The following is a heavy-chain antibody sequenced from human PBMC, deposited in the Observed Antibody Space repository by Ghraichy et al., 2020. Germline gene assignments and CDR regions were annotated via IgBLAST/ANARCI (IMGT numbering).Heavy chain of an antibody. J-gene: IGHJ3*02. CDR1: GGSVIGYY. CDR2: VYSSGTT. D-gene: IGHD3-22*01. CDR3: ARIDDSTGVLGAIDAFDI. V-gene: IGHV4-59*02. Sequence: SETLSLTCTVSGGSVIGYYWSWLRQPPGKGLEWIGYVYSSGTTQYNPSLQSRVTMSIDTSRNQFSLKLTSVTAADTAVFYCARIDDSTGVLGAIDAFDIWGQGTMVTVSS.